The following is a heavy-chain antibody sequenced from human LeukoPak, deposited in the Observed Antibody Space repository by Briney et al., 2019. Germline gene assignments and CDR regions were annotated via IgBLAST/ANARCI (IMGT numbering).Heavy chain of an antibody. D-gene: IGHD3-22*01. CDR1: GYTFTSYD. Sequence: ASVKVYCKASGYTFTSYDINWVRQATGQGLEWMGWMNPNSGNTGYAQKFQGRVTMTRNTSISTAYMELSSLRSEDTAVYYCARGCFWRGNYYDSSGLDYWGQGTLVTVSS. CDR2: MNPNSGNT. CDR3: ARGCFWRGNYYDSSGLDY. J-gene: IGHJ4*02. V-gene: IGHV1-8*02.